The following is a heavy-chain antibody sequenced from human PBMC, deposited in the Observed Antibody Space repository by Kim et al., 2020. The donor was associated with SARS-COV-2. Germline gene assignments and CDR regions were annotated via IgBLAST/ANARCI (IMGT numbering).Heavy chain of an antibody. CDR1: GFTFGIYA. CDR2: ISGGDGGT. D-gene: IGHD6-6*01. V-gene: IGHV3-23*01. J-gene: IGHJ6*03. CDR3: AKVSSEHFTHYMDV. Sequence: GGSLRLSCAASGFTFGIYAMTWARQAPGKGLEWVSFISGGDGGTYYADSGQGRFTISRDNSKNTLYLQMNSLRAEDTAVYYCAKVSSEHFTHYMDVWGKGTTVTVSS.